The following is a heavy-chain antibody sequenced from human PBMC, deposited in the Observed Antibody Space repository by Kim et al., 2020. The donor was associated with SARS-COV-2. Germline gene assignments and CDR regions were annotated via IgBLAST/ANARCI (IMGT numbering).Heavy chain of an antibody. D-gene: IGHD4-17*01. Sequence: GGSLRLSCAASGFTFSSYAMHWVRQAPGKGLEWVAVISYDGSNKYYADSVKGRFTISRDNSKNTLYLQMNSLRAEDTAVYYCARHFYGDSPLDYWGQGT. CDR3: ARHFYGDSPLDY. J-gene: IGHJ4*02. CDR1: GFTFSSYA. V-gene: IGHV3-30-3*01. CDR2: ISYDGSNK.